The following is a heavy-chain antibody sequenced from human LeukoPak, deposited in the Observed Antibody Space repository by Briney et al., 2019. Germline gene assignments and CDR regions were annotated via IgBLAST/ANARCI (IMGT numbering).Heavy chain of an antibody. V-gene: IGHV3-53*01. D-gene: IGHD2-8*01. J-gene: IGHJ4*02. CDR3: ASGTKALDY. CDR1: GFSVSSNY. CDR2: IYSDGST. Sequence: PGGSLRLSCAVSGFSVSSNYMNWVRQAPGKGLEWVSVIYSDGSTNYADSVKGRFAISRDNFKNTLYLQMNSLRAEDTAVYHRASGTKALDYWGQGTLVTVSS.